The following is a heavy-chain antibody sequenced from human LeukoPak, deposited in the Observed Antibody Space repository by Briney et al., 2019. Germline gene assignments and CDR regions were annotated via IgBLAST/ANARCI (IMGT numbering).Heavy chain of an antibody. CDR1: GFTFSSYS. Sequence: GGSLRLSCAASGFTFSSYSMNWVRQAPGKGLEWVSSISSSSYIYYADSVKGRFTISRDNAKNSLYLQMNSLRIEDTAVYYCARGRGNSSSWYWDSWGQGTPVTVSS. CDR3: ARGRGNSSSWYWDS. J-gene: IGHJ4*02. CDR2: ISSSSYI. D-gene: IGHD6-13*01. V-gene: IGHV3-21*01.